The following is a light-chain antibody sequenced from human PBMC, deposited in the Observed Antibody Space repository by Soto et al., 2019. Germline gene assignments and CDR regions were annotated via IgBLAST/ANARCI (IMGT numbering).Light chain of an antibody. V-gene: IGKV3-20*01. CDR1: QSVVYSY. CDR3: QQFGTSPYT. Sequence: VLTQSPGTLSLSAGERATLSCRASQSVVYSYLTLYQQKPGQAPRLLIYGATKRASGTPDRFSGSGSGTDFSLPISRLEPEDFAIYYCQQFGTSPYTFGRGTTLEIK. CDR2: GAT. J-gene: IGKJ2*01.